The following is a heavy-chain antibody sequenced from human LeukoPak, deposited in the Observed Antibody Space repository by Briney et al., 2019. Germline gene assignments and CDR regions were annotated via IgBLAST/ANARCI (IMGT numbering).Heavy chain of an antibody. CDR3: AKSFYCSSTSCPRGISNWFDP. J-gene: IGHJ5*02. V-gene: IGHV3-23*01. CDR2: ISGSGGST. Sequence: GGSLRLSCIASGFTFSNYAMSWVRQAPAKGLEWVSAISGSGGSTYYADSVKGRFTISRDNSKNTLYLQMNSLRAEDTAVYYCAKSFYCSSTSCPRGISNWFDPWGQGTLVTVSS. CDR1: GFTFSNYA. D-gene: IGHD2-2*01.